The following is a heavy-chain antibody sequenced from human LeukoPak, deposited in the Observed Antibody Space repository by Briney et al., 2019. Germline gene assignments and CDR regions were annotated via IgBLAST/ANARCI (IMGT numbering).Heavy chain of an antibody. Sequence: PSETLSLTCTVSGGSISSYYWSWIRHPPGKGLEWIGYIYYSGSTNYNPSLKSRVTISVDTSKNQFSLKLSSVTAADTAVYYCARDSAYDFWSGYYPTPRDPTRYCYFDLWGRGTLLTVSS. CDR3: ARDSAYDFWSGYYPTPRDPTRYCYFDL. J-gene: IGHJ2*01. CDR2: IYYSGST. CDR1: GGSISSYY. V-gene: IGHV4-59*01. D-gene: IGHD3-3*01.